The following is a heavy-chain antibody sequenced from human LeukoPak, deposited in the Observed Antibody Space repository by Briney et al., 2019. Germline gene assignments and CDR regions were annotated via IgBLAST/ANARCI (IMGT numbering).Heavy chain of an antibody. V-gene: IGHV4-59*01. Sequence: PSETLSLTCTVSGGSISSYYWSWIRQPPGKGLEWIGYIYYSGSTNYNPSLKSRVTISVDTPKNQFSLKLSSVTAADTAVYYCARDFGSGWYDAFDIWGQGTMVTVSS. J-gene: IGHJ3*02. CDR3: ARDFGSGWYDAFDI. CDR2: IYYSGST. D-gene: IGHD6-19*01. CDR1: GGSISSYY.